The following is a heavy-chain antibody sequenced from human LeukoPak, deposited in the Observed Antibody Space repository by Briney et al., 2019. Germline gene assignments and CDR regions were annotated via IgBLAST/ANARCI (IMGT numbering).Heavy chain of an antibody. Sequence: PGGSLRLSCAASGFTFSNAWMSWVRQAPGKGLEWVGRIKSKSDGGTTDYAAPVKGRFTISRDDSKNTLYLQMNSLKTEDTAVYYCTTQYSSGRHFDYWGQGTLVTVSS. CDR2: IKSKSDGGTT. D-gene: IGHD5-18*01. CDR3: TTQYSSGRHFDY. CDR1: GFTFSNAW. J-gene: IGHJ4*02. V-gene: IGHV3-15*01.